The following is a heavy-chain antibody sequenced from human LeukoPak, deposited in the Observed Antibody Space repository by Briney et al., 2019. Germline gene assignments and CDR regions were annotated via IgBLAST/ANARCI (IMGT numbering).Heavy chain of an antibody. CDR1: GGSISSGSYY. CDR3: ARGPSLVPAAIDHYYYYMDV. D-gene: IGHD2-2*02. V-gene: IGHV4-61*02. CDR2: IYTSGST. Sequence: PSQTLSLTCTVSGGSISSGSYYWSWIRQPAGKGLEWIGRIYTSGSTNYNPSLKSRVTISVDTSKNQFSLKLSSVTAADTAVYYCARGPSLVPAAIDHYYYYMDVWGKGTTVTVSS. J-gene: IGHJ6*03.